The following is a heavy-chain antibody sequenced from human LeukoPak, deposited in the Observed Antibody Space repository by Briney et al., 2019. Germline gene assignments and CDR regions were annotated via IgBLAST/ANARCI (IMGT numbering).Heavy chain of an antibody. V-gene: IGHV3-30*04. D-gene: IGHD2/OR15-2a*01. CDR2: ISYDAKNI. Sequence: AGGSLRLSCEASGFAFRSYAMHWVRQAPGKGLERLTVISYDAKNIDYANSVEGRFTISRDNSRRTVHLQMDSLRVEDTAVYFCAKGVLSYYYMDVWGKGTTVIVSS. J-gene: IGHJ6*03. CDR3: AKGVLSYYYMDV. CDR1: GFAFRSYA.